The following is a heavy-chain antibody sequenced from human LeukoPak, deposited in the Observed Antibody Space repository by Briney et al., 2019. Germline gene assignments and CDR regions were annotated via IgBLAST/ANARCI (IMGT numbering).Heavy chain of an antibody. CDR2: IYSDGST. CDR1: GFIVSGDF. Sequence: GGSLRLSCAASGFIVSGDFMSWVRQAPGKGLEWVSVIYSDGSTYYADSVKGRFTISRDNSKNTLDLQVNSLRAEDTAVYYCARAGRDTAQYYYYGMDVWGQGTTVTVSS. J-gene: IGHJ6*02. V-gene: IGHV3-66*01. D-gene: IGHD5-18*01. CDR3: ARAGRDTAQYYYYGMDV.